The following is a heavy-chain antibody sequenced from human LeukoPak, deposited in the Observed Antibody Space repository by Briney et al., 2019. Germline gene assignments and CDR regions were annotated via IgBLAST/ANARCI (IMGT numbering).Heavy chain of an antibody. CDR3: ARVCSSSSGGWFDP. J-gene: IGHJ5*02. V-gene: IGHV3-11*01. CDR1: GFTFSDYY. Sequence: GGSLRLSCAASGFTFSDYYMSWIRQAPGKGLEWVSYISSSGSTTYYADSVKGRFTISRDNAKNSLYLQMDSLRAEDTAVYYCARVCSSSSGGWFDPWGQGTLVTVSS. CDR2: ISSSGSTT. D-gene: IGHD6-6*01.